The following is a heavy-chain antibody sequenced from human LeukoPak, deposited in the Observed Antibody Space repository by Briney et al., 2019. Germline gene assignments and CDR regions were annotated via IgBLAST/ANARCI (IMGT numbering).Heavy chain of an antibody. CDR1: GFTFISYA. D-gene: IGHD3-22*01. Sequence: PGGSLRLSCAASGFTFISYARSWVRQAPGKGLEWVSGISGSGGSTDYADSVKGRFTFSIDNSKNTLYLQMNSLRAEDTAVYYCARGLDYSDSSGVSYSNDWRQRSLVTVSS. CDR3: ARGLDYSDSSGVSYSND. J-gene: IGHJ4*02. CDR2: ISGSGGST. V-gene: IGHV3-23*01.